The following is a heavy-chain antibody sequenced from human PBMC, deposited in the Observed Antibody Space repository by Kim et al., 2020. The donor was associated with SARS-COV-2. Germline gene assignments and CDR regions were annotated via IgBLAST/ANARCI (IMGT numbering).Heavy chain of an antibody. CDR3: ARNRLVGATYYYYGMDV. V-gene: IGHV1-46*01. Sequence: ASVKVSCKASGYTFTSYYMHWVRQAPGQGLEWMGIINPSGGSTSYAQKFQGRVTMTRDTSTSTVYMELSSLRSEDTAVYYCARNRLVGATYYYYGMDVWGQGTTVTVSS. CDR2: INPSGGST. CDR1: GYTFTSYY. D-gene: IGHD1-26*01. J-gene: IGHJ6*02.